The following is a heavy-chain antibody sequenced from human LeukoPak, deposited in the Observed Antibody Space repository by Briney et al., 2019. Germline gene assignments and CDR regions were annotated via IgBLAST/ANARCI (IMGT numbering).Heavy chain of an antibody. Sequence: ASVKVSCKGSGYTFTNFGVTWVRQAPGQGLEWVGWISGYDGKTRYAQKLQGRATMTTDISTTTAHMELRSLRSDDTAVYYCARVAYTKVFDPWGQGTLVTVSS. CDR2: ISGYDGKT. V-gene: IGHV1-18*01. CDR1: GYTFTNFG. CDR3: ARVAYTKVFDP. D-gene: IGHD2-21*01. J-gene: IGHJ5*02.